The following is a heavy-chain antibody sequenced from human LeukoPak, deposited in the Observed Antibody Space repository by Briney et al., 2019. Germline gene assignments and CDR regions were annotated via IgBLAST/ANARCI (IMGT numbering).Heavy chain of an antibody. D-gene: IGHD5-12*01. CDR2: IKSKTDGGTT. CDR1: GFTFSNAW. Sequence: GGSLRLSCAASGFTFSNAWMSWVRQAPGKGLEWVGRIKSKTDGGTTDYAAPVKDRFTISRDDSKNTLYLQMNSLKTEDTAVYYCTTGYSGYDSARDYWGQGTLVTVSS. V-gene: IGHV3-15*01. J-gene: IGHJ4*02. CDR3: TTGYSGYDSARDY.